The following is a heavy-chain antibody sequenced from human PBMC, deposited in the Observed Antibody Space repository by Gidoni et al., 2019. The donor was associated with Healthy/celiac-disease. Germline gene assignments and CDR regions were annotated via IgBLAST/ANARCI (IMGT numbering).Heavy chain of an antibody. Sequence: EVQLVESGGGLVQPVGSLRLSCAACGFTFSTYWMSWVRQVPGKGLEWVANIKQDGSEKYYVDSVKGRFTISRDNAKNSLYLQMNSLRAEDTAVYYCARWSRPLDYWGQGTLVTVSS. V-gene: IGHV3-7*03. J-gene: IGHJ4*02. CDR1: GFTFSTYW. CDR2: IKQDGSEK. CDR3: ARWSRPLDY.